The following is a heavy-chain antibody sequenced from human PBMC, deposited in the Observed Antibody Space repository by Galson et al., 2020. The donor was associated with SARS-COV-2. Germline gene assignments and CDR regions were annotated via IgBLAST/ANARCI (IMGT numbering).Heavy chain of an antibody. D-gene: IGHD3-10*01. J-gene: IGHJ6*02. CDR1: GFTVSSNY. Sequence: GESLKISCAASGFTVSSNYMSWVRQAPGKGLEWVSVIYSGGSTYYADSVKGRFTISRDNSKNTLYLQMNSLRAEDTAVYYCARAGYYGSGSYYGYYYYGMDVWGQGTTVTVSS. V-gene: IGHV3-53*01. CDR3: ARAGYYGSGSYYGYYYYGMDV. CDR2: IYSGGST.